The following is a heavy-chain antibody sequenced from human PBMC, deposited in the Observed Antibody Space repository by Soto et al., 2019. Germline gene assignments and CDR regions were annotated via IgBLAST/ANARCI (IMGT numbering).Heavy chain of an antibody. CDR3: ACDSSGYYLY. V-gene: IGHV4-39*01. CDR1: GGSISSSSYY. CDR2: IYYSGST. D-gene: IGHD3-22*01. J-gene: IGHJ4*02. Sequence: SETLSLTCTVSGGSISSSSYYWGWIRQPPGKGLEWIGSIYYSGSTYYNPSLKSRVTISVDTSKNQFSLKLSSVTAADTAVYYCACDSSGYYLYWGQGILVTVS.